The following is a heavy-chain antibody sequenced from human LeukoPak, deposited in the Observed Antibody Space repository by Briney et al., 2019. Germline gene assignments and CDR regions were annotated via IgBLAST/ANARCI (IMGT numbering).Heavy chain of an antibody. V-gene: IGHV4-34*01. J-gene: IGHJ4*02. CDR2: INHSGST. Sequence: SETLSLTCAIYGGSFSGYDWSWIRQPPGKGLEWIGEINHSGSTNYNPSLKSRVTISVDTSKNQFSLKLSSVTAADTAVYYCARGTMFPYYFDYWGQGTLVTVSS. CDR1: GGSFSGYD. CDR3: ARGTMFPYYFDY. D-gene: IGHD3-10*02.